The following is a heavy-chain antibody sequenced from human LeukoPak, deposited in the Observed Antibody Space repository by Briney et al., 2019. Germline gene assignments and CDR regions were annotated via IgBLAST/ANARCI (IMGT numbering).Heavy chain of an antibody. J-gene: IGHJ6*03. Sequence: SQTLSLTCIVSGGSISSDDYYWSWIRQPAGKGLEWIGRRYTSGTTNYNPSLKSRVTISVDTSKNQFSLKLSSVTAADTAVYYCVREDSLPWFGHYYYYMDVWGKGTTVTVSS. CDR1: GGSISSDDYY. V-gene: IGHV4-61*02. CDR2: RYTSGTT. CDR3: VREDSLPWFGHYYYYMDV. D-gene: IGHD3-10*01.